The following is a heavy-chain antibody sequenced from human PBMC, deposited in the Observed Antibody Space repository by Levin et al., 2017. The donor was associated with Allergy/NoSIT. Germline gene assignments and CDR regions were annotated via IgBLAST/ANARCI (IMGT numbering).Heavy chain of an antibody. CDR1: GYSFTSYW. D-gene: IGHD2-15*01. CDR3: ASYCSGGSCYSEKGDAFDI. J-gene: IGHJ3*02. V-gene: IGHV5-10-1*01. CDR2: IDPSDSYT. Sequence: GESLKISCKGSGYSFTSYWISWVRQMPGKGLEWMGRIDPSDSYTNYSPSFQGHVTISADKSISTAYLQWSSLKASDTAMYYCASYCSGGSCYSEKGDAFDIWGQGTMVTVSS.